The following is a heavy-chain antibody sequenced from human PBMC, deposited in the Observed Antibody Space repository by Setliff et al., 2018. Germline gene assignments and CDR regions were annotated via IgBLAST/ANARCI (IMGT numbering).Heavy chain of an antibody. CDR1: GFTFSNYE. V-gene: IGHV3-48*03. CDR2: ISNGGGAV. J-gene: IGHJ1*01. D-gene: IGHD3-10*01. CDR3: ASSSGWIPWIQH. Sequence: GGSLRLSCVASGFTFSNYEFNWVRQAPGKGLEWISYISNGGGAVKYADSVKGRFTISRDNAKSSLFLQMNNLRAEDTALYYCASSSGWIPWIQHWGPGTLVTVSS.